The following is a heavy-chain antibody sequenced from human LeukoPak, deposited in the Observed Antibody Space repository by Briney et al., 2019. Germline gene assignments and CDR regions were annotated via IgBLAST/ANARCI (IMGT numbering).Heavy chain of an antibody. D-gene: IGHD6-19*01. CDR2: IYYSGST. Sequence: SETLSLTCTVSGGSISSSSYYWGWIRQPPGKGLERIGSIYYSGSTYYNPSLKSRVTISVDTSKNQFSLKLSSVTAADTAVYYCARASGYSSGWYWFDPWGQGTLVTVSS. CDR1: GGSISSSSYY. J-gene: IGHJ5*02. CDR3: ARASGYSSGWYWFDP. V-gene: IGHV4-39*07.